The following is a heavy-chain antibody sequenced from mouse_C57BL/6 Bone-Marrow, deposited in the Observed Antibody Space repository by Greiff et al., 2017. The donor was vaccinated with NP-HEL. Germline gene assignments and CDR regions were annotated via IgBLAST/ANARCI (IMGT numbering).Heavy chain of an antibody. CDR1: GYAFTNYL. J-gene: IGHJ3*01. CDR2: INPGSGGT. V-gene: IGHV1-54*01. Sequence: VKLMESGAELVRPGTSVKVSCKASGYAFTNYLIEWVKQRPGQGLEWIGVINPGSGGTNYNEKFKGKATLTADKSSSTAYMQLSSPTSEDSAVYFCSRSRYDGYYSFAYWGQGTLVTVSA. D-gene: IGHD2-3*01. CDR3: SRSRYDGYYSFAY.